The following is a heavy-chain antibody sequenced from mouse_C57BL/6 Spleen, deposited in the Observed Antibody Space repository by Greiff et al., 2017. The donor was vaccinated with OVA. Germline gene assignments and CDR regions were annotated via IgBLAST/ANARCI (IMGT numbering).Heavy chain of an antibody. V-gene: IGHV1-82*01. CDR1: GYAFSSYW. CDR3: AIKSVVFAY. Sequence: VKLQESGPELVKPGASVKISCQASGYAFSSYWMNWVKQRPGTGLEWLGRSYPGDGDTNYNGKFKGKATMTADKASSTAYMQLSSLTSEDSAVYFCAIKSVVFAYWGQGTLVTVSA. CDR2: SYPGDGDT. J-gene: IGHJ3*01.